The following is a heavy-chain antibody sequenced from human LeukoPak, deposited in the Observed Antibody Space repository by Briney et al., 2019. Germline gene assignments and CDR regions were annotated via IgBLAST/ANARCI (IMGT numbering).Heavy chain of an antibody. CDR3: AREAGTYTSSWYDRRGYFQH. V-gene: IGHV3-30*03. Sequence: PGRRLRLSCEASGFTFSTYGMHWVRQAPGKGLEWVAVISYDGSNKYYADSVKGRFTISRDNSKNTLYLQMNSLRAEDTAVYFCAREAGTYTSSWYDRRGYFQHWGQGTLVTVSS. D-gene: IGHD6-13*01. CDR2: ISYDGSNK. CDR1: GFTFSTYG. J-gene: IGHJ1*01.